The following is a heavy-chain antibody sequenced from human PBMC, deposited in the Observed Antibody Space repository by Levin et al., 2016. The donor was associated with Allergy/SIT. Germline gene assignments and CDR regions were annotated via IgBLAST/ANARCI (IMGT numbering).Heavy chain of an antibody. V-gene: IGHV3-21*01. J-gene: IGHJ4*02. Sequence: GESLKISCAASGFTFSSYAMSWVRQAPGKGLEWVSSISSSSSYIYYADSVKGRFTISRDNAKNSLYLQMNSLRAEDTAVYYCARDPGRSYYFNYWGQGTLVTVSS. CDR2: ISSSSSYI. CDR1: GFTFSSYA. D-gene: IGHD1-26*01. CDR3: ARDPGRSYYFNY.